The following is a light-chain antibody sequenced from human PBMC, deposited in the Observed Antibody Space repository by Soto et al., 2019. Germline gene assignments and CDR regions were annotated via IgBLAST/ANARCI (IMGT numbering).Light chain of an antibody. J-gene: IGKJ1*01. CDR2: GAS. CDR1: QSVSRN. Sequence: EIVITQAPATLSVSPGERTTLSCRASQSVSRNLAWYQQKPGQAPRLLIYGASTRATGIPARFSGSGSGTEFTLTISSLQSEDFAVYYCQQYNNWPPTFGQGTKVEIK. CDR3: QQYNNWPPT. V-gene: IGKV3-15*01.